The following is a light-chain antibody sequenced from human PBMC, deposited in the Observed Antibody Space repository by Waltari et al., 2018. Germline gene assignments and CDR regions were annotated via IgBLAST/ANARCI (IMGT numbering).Light chain of an antibody. CDR1: ILGNKY. CDR3: QALGTGAWV. Sequence: SYELTQPPSVSVSPGQTASITCSGDILGNKYASWYQQKPGQSPLLVIYQDTHRPPGIPERFSGSKSGNAATLTISGTQAMDEADYYCQALGTGAWVFGGGTKLTVL. J-gene: IGLJ3*02. V-gene: IGLV3-1*01. CDR2: QDT.